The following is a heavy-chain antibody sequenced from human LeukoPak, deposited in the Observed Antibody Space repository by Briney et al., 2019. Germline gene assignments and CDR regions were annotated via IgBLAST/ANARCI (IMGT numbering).Heavy chain of an antibody. J-gene: IGHJ3*02. CDR3: ARESRVGYYYDSATDAFDI. CDR1: GGSISSGSYY. CDR2: IYTSGST. D-gene: IGHD3-22*01. V-gene: IGHV4-61*02. Sequence: SQTLSLTCTVSGGSISSGSYYWSWIRQPAGKGLEWIGRIYTSGSTNYNPSLKSRVTISVDTSKNQFSLKLSSVTAADTAVYYCARESRVGYYYDSATDAFDIWGQGTMVTVSS.